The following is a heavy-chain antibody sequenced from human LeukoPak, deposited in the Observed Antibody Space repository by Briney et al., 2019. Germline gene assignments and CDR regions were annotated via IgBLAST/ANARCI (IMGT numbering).Heavy chain of an antibody. J-gene: IGHJ4*02. Sequence: GGSLRPSCAASGFTFCTYWMSWVRQAPGKGLEWVANINQDGSEKSYVDSVEGRFTISRDNAKKSLYLHVNSLRAEDTAVYYCARDIYGGHDYWGQGTLLTVSS. CDR1: GFTFCTYW. V-gene: IGHV3-7*04. D-gene: IGHD2-21*01. CDR3: ARDIYGGHDY. CDR2: INQDGSEK.